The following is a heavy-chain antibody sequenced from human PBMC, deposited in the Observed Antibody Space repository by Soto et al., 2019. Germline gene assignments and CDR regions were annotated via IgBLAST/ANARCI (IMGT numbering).Heavy chain of an antibody. CDR3: ARTAVAGGGYY. CDR2: INHSGST. CDR1: GGSVSGYY. Sequence: QVQLQQWGAGLLKPSETLSLTCAVYGGSVSGYYWSWIRQPPGKGLEWIGEINHSGSTNYNPSLKSRVTISVDTSKNQFSLKLSSVTAADTAVYYCARTAVAGGGYYWGQGTLVTVSS. D-gene: IGHD6-19*01. V-gene: IGHV4-34*01. J-gene: IGHJ4*02.